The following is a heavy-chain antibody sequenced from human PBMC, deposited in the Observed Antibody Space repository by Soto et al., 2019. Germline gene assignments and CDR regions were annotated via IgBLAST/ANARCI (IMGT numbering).Heavy chain of an antibody. CDR2: IYPGDHET. CDR1: GYTFSNFW. V-gene: IGHV5-51*03. D-gene: IGHD6-13*01. CDR3: ARRPRSSPYFDY. J-gene: IGHJ4*02. Sequence: PGESLKISCRCSGYTFSNFWIAWVRHLPGKGLEWMGIIYPGDHETRYSPSFHGKVTISADKSINTAYLQWSSLEASDSAFYYCARRPRSSPYFDYCGQGALVTVYS.